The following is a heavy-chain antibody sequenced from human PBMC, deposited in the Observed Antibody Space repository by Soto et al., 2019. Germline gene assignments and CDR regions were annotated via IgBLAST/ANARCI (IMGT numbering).Heavy chain of an antibody. CDR1: GYTFTSYG. Sequence: ASVKVSCKASGYTFTSYGISWVRQAPGQGLEWMGWISAYNGNTNYAQKLQGRVTMTTDTSTSTAYMELRSLRSDDTAVYYCARDRGVTVTRGPYYYGMDVWGQGTTVTVPS. J-gene: IGHJ6*02. D-gene: IGHD4-4*01. V-gene: IGHV1-18*01. CDR3: ARDRGVTVTRGPYYYGMDV. CDR2: ISAYNGNT.